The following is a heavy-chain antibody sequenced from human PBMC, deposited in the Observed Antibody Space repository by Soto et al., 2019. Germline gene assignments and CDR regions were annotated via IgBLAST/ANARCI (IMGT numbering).Heavy chain of an antibody. D-gene: IGHD1-26*01. J-gene: IGHJ6*02. CDR1: GYSFTSYW. V-gene: IGHV5-10-1*01. CDR3: ASLNSGSYNYYYYYYGMDV. Sequence: GESLKISCKGSGYSFTSYWISWVRQMPGKGLEWMGRIDPSDSYTNYSPSFQGHVTISADKSISTAYLQWSSLKASDTAMYYCASLNSGSYNYYYYYYGMDVWGQGTTVTVS. CDR2: IDPSDSYT.